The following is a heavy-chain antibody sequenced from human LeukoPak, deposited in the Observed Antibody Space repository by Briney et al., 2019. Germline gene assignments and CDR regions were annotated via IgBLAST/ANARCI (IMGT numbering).Heavy chain of an antibody. Sequence: ASVKVSCKASGYTFTGYYMHWVRQAPGQGLEWMGWINPNSGGTNYAQKFQGRVTMTRDTSISTAYMELSRLRSDDTAVYYCARATLRITMVRGVITPDYWGQGTLVTVSS. J-gene: IGHJ4*02. V-gene: IGHV1-2*02. D-gene: IGHD3-10*01. CDR1: GYTFTGYY. CDR3: ARATLRITMVRGVITPDY. CDR2: INPNSGGT.